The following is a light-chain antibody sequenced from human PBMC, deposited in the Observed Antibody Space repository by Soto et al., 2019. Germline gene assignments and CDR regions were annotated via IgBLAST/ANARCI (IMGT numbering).Light chain of an antibody. J-gene: IGKJ2*01. V-gene: IGKV3-11*01. CDR3: QQRDIWPYT. Sequence: EIALPQSPATLSLSPGERATLSCRANRTVFNFLIWYQQKPGQAPSLLKYDAPIRATVIPARFSGTGSLTDFQLTNSSLEPEDFALDFGQQRDIWPYTFGRGTRLESK. CDR2: DAP. CDR1: RTVFNF.